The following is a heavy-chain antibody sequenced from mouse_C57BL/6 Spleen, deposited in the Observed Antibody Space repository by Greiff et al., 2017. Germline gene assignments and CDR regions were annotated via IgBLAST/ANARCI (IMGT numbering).Heavy chain of an antibody. V-gene: IGHV1-55*01. Sequence: QVQLQQPGADLVQPGASVKMSCKASGYTFTSYWITWVKQRPGQGPEWIGDIYPGSGSTNYTETFKSKATLTVDTSSSTAYLQLSRLTSEDSAVYYCARDYCGCCYGLAYWGQGTLVTVSA. D-gene: IGHD1-1*01. J-gene: IGHJ3*01. CDR3: ARDYCGCCYGLAY. CDR2: IYPGSGST. CDR1: GYTFTSYW.